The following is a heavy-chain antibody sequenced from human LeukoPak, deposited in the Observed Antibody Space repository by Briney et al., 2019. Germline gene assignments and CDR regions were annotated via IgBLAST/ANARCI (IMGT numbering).Heavy chain of an antibody. Sequence: PGGSLRLSCAASGFTFSDYYMSWIRQAPEKGLEWVSTINHSGSDTYFADSVKGRFTVSRDNSKNTLYLQMKSLRAEDTAVYYCAKDLGGRTAFDYWGQGTLVTVSS. D-gene: IGHD2-15*01. CDR2: INHSGSDT. CDR1: GFTFSDYY. J-gene: IGHJ4*02. CDR3: AKDLGGRTAFDY. V-gene: IGHV3-23*05.